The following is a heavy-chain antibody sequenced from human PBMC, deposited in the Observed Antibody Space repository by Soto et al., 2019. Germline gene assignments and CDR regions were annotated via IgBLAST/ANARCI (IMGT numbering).Heavy chain of an antibody. V-gene: IGHV1-69*02. J-gene: IGHJ4*02. CDR2: IIPILGIA. D-gene: IGHD6-19*01. Sequence: QVQLVQSGAEVKKPGSSVKVSCKASGGTFSSYTISWVRQAPGQGLEWMGRIIPILGIANYAQKFQGRVTITADKSTGTAVMELSSLRTEGTAVYFFARVGAGSQLLDYWGQGTLVTVSS. CDR1: GGTFSSYT. CDR3: ARVGAGSQLLDY.